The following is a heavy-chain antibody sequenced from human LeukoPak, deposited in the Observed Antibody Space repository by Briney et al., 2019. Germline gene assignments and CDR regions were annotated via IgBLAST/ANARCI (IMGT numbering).Heavy chain of an antibody. J-gene: IGHJ4*02. Sequence: GGSLRLSCAASGFTFSRDSMNWVRQAPGKGLEWISYISRDSSIIYYADSVRGRFTISRDNAKNSLYLQMNSLRAEDTAVYYCAREGEGGFDYWGQGTLVTVSS. V-gene: IGHV3-48*01. D-gene: IGHD3-16*01. CDR3: AREGEGGFDY. CDR2: ISRDSSII. CDR1: GFTFSRDS.